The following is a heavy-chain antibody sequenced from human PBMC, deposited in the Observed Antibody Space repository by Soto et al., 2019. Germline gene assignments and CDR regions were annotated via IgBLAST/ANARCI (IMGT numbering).Heavy chain of an antibody. CDR2: IGTSGAAI. V-gene: IGHV3-48*02. CDR1: GFTFSSFS. CDR3: ARVFLSNYLAV. Sequence: EVQLVESGGGLVQPGGSLRLSCAASGFTFSSFSMDWVRQAPGKRLEWLSHIGTSGAAIHDADSGRGRFTMSRENAANSLYLQMNSLGDDDKAVYYSARVFLSNYLAVWGQGTTVIVSS. D-gene: IGHD3-3*01. J-gene: IGHJ6*02.